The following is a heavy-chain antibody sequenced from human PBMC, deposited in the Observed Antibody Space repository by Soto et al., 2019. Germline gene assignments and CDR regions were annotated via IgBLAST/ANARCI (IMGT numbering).Heavy chain of an antibody. Sequence: PLASLKISCEACGYSFSNYWIGWLRQIPGKDLEWMGIIYPGDSDIRYNPSCQGQVTLSTDRSIRTAYLQGRSLKASATPIHYCKRHAGLESSAYYSNWAQGTLVRDSS. D-gene: IGHD3-22*01. V-gene: IGHV5-51*01. CDR3: KRHAGLESSAYYSN. J-gene: IGHJ1*01. CDR2: IYPGDSDI. CDR1: GYSFSNYW.